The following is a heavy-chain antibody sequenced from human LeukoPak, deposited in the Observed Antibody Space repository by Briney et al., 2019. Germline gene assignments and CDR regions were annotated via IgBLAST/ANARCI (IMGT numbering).Heavy chain of an antibody. CDR1: GFAFSNYW. Sequence: GGSLRLSCAASGFAFSNYWMSWVRQAPGKGLEWVANIKQDGSEKYYVDSVKGRFTISRDNAKNSLYLQMNSLRAEDTAVYYCARVVRYFGAFDIWGQGTMVTVSS. V-gene: IGHV3-7*01. D-gene: IGHD3-9*01. CDR3: ARVVRYFGAFDI. CDR2: IKQDGSEK. J-gene: IGHJ3*02.